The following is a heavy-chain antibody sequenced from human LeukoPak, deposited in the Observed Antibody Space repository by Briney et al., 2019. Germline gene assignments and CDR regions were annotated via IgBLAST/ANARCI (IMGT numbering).Heavy chain of an antibody. V-gene: IGHV4-59*11. CDR3: ARVIAARTPLLDY. CDR2: IYYSGST. Sequence: PSETLSLTCTVSGGSISSHYWSWIRQPPGKGLEWIGYIYYSGSTNYNPSLKSRVTISVDTSKNQFSLKLSSVTAADTAVYYCARVIAARTPLLDYWGQGTLVTVSS. D-gene: IGHD6-6*01. CDR1: GGSISSHY. J-gene: IGHJ4*02.